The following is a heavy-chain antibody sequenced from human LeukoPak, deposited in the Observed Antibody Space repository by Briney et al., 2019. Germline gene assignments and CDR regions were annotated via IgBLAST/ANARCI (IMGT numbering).Heavy chain of an antibody. V-gene: IGHV3-11*01. J-gene: IGHJ4*02. CDR2: ISSSGSTI. D-gene: IGHD5-18*01. CDR1: GFTFSGYY. Sequence: GGSLRLSCAASGFTFSGYYISWIRQAPGKGLEWVSYISSSGSTIYYADSVKGRFTISRDNAKNSLYLQMNSLRAEDTAVYYCARDYSGYSYAFDLWGPGTLVTVSS. CDR3: ARDYSGYSYAFDL.